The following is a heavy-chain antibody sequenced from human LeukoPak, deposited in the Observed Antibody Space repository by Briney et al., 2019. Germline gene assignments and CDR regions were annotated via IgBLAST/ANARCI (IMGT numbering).Heavy chain of an antibody. D-gene: IGHD3-9*01. V-gene: IGHV3-30-3*01. CDR2: ISYDGSNK. Sequence: GGSLRLSCAASGFTFSSYAMHWVRQAPGKGLEWVAVISYDGSNKYYADSVKGRFTISRDNSKNTLYLQMNSLRAEDTAVYYCAKDPSRGVLRYFDWLPLFDYWGQGTLVTVSS. J-gene: IGHJ4*02. CDR1: GFTFSSYA. CDR3: AKDPSRGVLRYFDWLPLFDY.